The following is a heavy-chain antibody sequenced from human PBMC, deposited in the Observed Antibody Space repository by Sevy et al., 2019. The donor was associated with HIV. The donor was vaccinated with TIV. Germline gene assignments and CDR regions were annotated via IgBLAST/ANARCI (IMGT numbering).Heavy chain of an antibody. CDR1: GYTFTGYY. CDR2: INPSSGGT. CDR3: ARSTYSSNSGWALDI. J-gene: IGHJ3*02. Sequence: GESLKISCKASGYTFTGYYMHWVRQAPGQGLEWMGRINPSSGGTIYAQRFQGRVTMTRDTSISTAYMELSRLRSDDTAVYYCARSTYSSNSGWALDIWGQGTKVTVS. D-gene: IGHD6-13*01. V-gene: IGHV1-2*06.